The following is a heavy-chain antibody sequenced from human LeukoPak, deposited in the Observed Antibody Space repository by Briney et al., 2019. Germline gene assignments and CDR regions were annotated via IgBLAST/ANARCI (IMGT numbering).Heavy chain of an antibody. V-gene: IGHV3-21*01. CDR3: AVAGVSYWYFDL. CDR2: ISRSSDYT. J-gene: IGHJ2*01. D-gene: IGHD6-19*01. Sequence: GESLRLSCAASGFTFSSYSMNCVRQAPGKGLDWVSSISRSSDYTYYAGSVKGRFTISRDNAKNSLYLKMNSLRAEDTAVYYCAVAGVSYWYFDLWGRGTLVTVSS. CDR1: GFTFSSYS.